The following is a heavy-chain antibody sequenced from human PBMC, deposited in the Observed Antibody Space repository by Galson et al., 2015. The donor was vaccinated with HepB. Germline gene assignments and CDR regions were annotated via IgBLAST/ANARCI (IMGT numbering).Heavy chain of an antibody. V-gene: IGHV1-58*01. CDR1: GFTFTRSA. J-gene: IGHJ2*01. CDR3: AADTGLDSSGYHFDL. CDR2: IVVGSSNT. Sequence: SVKVSCKASGFTFTRSAVQWVRQARGQRLERIGWIVVGSSNTNYAQRIQERVTITRDMSTSTVYMELSSLRSEDTAVYYCAADTGLDSSGYHFDLWGRGTLVTVSS. D-gene: IGHD3-22*01.